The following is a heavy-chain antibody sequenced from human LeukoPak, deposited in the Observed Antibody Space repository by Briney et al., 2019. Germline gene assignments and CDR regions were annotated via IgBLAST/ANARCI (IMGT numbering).Heavy chain of an antibody. J-gene: IGHJ4*02. Sequence: ASVKVSCKASGGTFSSYAISWVRQAPGQGLEWMGRIIPILGIANYAQKFQGRVTITADKSTSTAYMELSSLRSEDTAVYYCARASEAAAGTPLDYWGQGTLVTVSS. V-gene: IGHV1-69*04. CDR2: IIPILGIA. CDR3: ARASEAAAGTPLDY. CDR1: GGTFSSYA. D-gene: IGHD6-13*01.